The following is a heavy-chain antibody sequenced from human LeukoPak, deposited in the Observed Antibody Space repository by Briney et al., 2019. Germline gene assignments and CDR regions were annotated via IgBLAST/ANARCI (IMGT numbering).Heavy chain of an antibody. D-gene: IGHD1-26*01. CDR1: GFTFTSSA. CDR2: IVVGSGNT. Sequence: GASVKVSCKASGFTFTSSAMQWVRQARGQRLEWIGWIVVGSGNTNYAQKFQERVTITRDMSTSTAYMELSSLRSEDTAVYYCAAVQVGATSVPGWGQGTLVTVSS. J-gene: IGHJ4*02. V-gene: IGHV1-58*02. CDR3: AAVQVGATSVPG.